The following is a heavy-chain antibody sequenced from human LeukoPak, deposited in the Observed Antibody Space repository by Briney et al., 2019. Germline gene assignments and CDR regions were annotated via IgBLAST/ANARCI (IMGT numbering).Heavy chain of an antibody. CDR2: ISGSGGST. Sequence: GGSLRLSCAASGFTYSSYAMSWVRQAPGKGLEWVSAISGSGGSTYYADSVKGRFTISRDNSKNTLYLQMNSLRAEDTAVYYCAKRGSYHYTFDYWGQGTLVTVSS. J-gene: IGHJ4*02. CDR3: AKRGSYHYTFDY. CDR1: GFTYSSYA. D-gene: IGHD1-26*01. V-gene: IGHV3-23*01.